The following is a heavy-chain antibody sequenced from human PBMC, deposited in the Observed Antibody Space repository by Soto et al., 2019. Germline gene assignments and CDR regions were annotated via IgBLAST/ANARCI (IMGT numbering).Heavy chain of an antibody. D-gene: IGHD3-22*01. CDR3: ALHYYDSSGNDY. CDR2: ISAYNGNT. V-gene: IGHV1-18*04. J-gene: IGHJ4*02. Sequence: ASVSVSWTAAGYTFSSYGISWVRQAPGQGLEWMGWISAYNGNTNYAQKLQGRVTMTTDTSTSTAYMELRSLRSDDTAVYYCALHYYDSSGNDYWGQGTLVTVSS. CDR1: GYTFSSYG.